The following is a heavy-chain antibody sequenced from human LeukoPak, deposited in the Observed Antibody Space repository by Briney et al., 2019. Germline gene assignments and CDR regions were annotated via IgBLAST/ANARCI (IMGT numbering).Heavy chain of an antibody. D-gene: IGHD2-8*01. CDR3: ARGRTKAVAGWFDP. V-gene: IGHV4-34*01. CDR1: GGSFSGYY. CDR2: INHSGST. Sequence: PSGTPSPTCAVYGGSFSGYYWSWIRPPPRKGPEWIGEINHSGSTNYNPSLKSRVTISVDTSKNQSSLKLSSVTAADTAVYYCARGRTKAVAGWFDPWGQGTLVTVSS. J-gene: IGHJ5*02.